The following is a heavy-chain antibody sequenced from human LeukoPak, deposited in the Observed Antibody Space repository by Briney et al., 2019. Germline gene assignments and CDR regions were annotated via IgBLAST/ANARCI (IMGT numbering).Heavy chain of an antibody. V-gene: IGHV3-48*02. CDR2: ITASGTAM. D-gene: IGHD1-26*01. CDR3: ASSGSYRFDY. CDR1: GCTFSNYA. J-gene: IGHJ4*02. Sequence: GESLRLSCAASGCTFSNYAMSWVRKAPWKGLEWVSHITASGTAMFYADSVKGRFTISRDNAKNSLYLQMNSLRDEDTAVYYCASSGSYRFDYWGQGTLVTVSS.